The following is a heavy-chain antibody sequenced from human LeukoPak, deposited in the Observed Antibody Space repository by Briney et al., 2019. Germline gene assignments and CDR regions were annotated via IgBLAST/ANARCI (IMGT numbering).Heavy chain of an antibody. Sequence: GGSLILSCAASGFTFISYAMSWVRQAPGKELEWVSAISGSGGSTYYADSVKGRFTISRDNSKNTLYLQMNSLRAEDTAVYYCAKDQDYYYDSSGYYYWGQGTLVTVSS. CDR2: ISGSGGST. D-gene: IGHD3-22*01. CDR3: AKDQDYYYDSSGYYY. CDR1: GFTFISYA. V-gene: IGHV3-23*01. J-gene: IGHJ4*02.